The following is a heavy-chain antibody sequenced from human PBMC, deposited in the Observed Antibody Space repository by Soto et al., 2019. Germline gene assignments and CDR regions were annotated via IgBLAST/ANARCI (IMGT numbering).Heavy chain of an antibody. Sequence: PGGSLRLSCAASGFTFSSYGMHGVRQAPGKGLEWVAVISYDGSNKYYADSVKGRFTISRDNSKNTLYLQMNSLRAEDTAVYYCAKVVGGWYPTYDYWGQGTLVTVSS. V-gene: IGHV3-30*18. CDR1: GFTFSSYG. J-gene: IGHJ4*02. D-gene: IGHD6-19*01. CDR2: ISYDGSNK. CDR3: AKVVGGWYPTYDY.